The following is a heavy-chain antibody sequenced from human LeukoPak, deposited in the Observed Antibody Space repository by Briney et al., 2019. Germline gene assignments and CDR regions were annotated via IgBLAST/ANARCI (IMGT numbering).Heavy chain of an antibody. CDR2: IYYSGST. D-gene: IGHD2-21*02. Sequence: PSQTLSLTCTVSGGSISSGGYYWSWIRQHPGKGLEWIGYIYYSGSTYYNPSLKSRVTISVDTSKNQFSLKLSSVTAADTAVYYCARRACCGGDCPNFDYWGQGTLVTVSS. J-gene: IGHJ4*02. CDR1: GGSISSGGYY. CDR3: ARRACCGGDCPNFDY. V-gene: IGHV4-31*03.